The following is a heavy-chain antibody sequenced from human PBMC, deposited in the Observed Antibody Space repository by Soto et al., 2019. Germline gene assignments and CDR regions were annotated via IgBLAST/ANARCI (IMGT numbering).Heavy chain of an antibody. V-gene: IGHV3-30*18. Sequence: GGSLRLSCAASGFTFSSYDMHWVRQAPGKGLEWVAVISYDGSNKYYADSVKGRFTISRDNSKNTLYLQMNSLRAEDTAVYYCAKGWGQWLVDYWGQGTLVTVSS. J-gene: IGHJ4*02. CDR3: AKGWGQWLVDY. CDR1: GFTFSSYD. CDR2: ISYDGSNK. D-gene: IGHD6-19*01.